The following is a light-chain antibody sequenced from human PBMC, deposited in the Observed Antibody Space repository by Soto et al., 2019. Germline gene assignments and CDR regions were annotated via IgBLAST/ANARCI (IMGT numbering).Light chain of an antibody. Sequence: IQMTQSPSSLSASVGDSLTITCRASQCISSYLNWYQQKPGNAPKLLIYAASSLQSGVPSRFSGSGSGTDFTLTISSLQPEDFATYYCRQSYSTLPITFGQGARLEIK. CDR3: RQSYSTLPIT. J-gene: IGKJ5*01. V-gene: IGKV1-39*01. CDR2: AAS. CDR1: QCISSY.